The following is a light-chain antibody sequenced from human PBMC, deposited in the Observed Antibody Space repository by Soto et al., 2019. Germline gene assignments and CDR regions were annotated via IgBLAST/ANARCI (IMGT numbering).Light chain of an antibody. CDR2: SNN. CDR3: AAWDDSLRGV. V-gene: IGLV1-47*02. Sequence: QSVLSQPPSVSGTPGQKVTISCSGSSSNIGRNYVFWYQQVPGTAPKLLIYSNNQRPSGVPDRFSGSKSGTSASLAISGLRSEDEADYYCAAWDDSLRGVFGGGTQLTVL. CDR1: SSNIGRNY. J-gene: IGLJ3*02.